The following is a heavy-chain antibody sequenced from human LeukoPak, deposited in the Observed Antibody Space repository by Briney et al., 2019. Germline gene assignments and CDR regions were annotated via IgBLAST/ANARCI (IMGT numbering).Heavy chain of an antibody. CDR1: GDSVSSNSAA. D-gene: IGHD4-17*01. V-gene: IGHV6-1*01. J-gene: IGHJ4*02. CDR3: ARDVMHDYGDYGGVYYFDY. CDR2: TYYRSKWYN. Sequence: SQTLSLTCAISGDSVSSNSAAWNWIRQSPSRGLEWLGRTYYRSKWYNDYAVSVKSRITINPDTSKNQFPLQLNSVTPEDTAVYYCARDVMHDYGDYGGVYYFDYWGQGTLVTVSS.